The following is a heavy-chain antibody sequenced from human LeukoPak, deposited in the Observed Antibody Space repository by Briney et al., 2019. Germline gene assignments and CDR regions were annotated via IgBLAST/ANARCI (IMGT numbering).Heavy chain of an antibody. Sequence: KPSETLSLTCAVYGGSFSGYYWSWIRQPPGKGLEWIGEINHSGSTNYNPSLKSRVTISVDTSKNQFSLKLSSVTAADTAVYYCARGDYDSSGYYPYAFDTWGQGTMVTVSS. V-gene: IGHV4-34*01. D-gene: IGHD3-22*01. CDR2: INHSGST. J-gene: IGHJ3*02. CDR1: GGSFSGYY. CDR3: ARGDYDSSGYYPYAFDT.